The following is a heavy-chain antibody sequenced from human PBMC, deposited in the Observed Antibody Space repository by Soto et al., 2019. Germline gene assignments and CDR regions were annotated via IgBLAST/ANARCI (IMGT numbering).Heavy chain of an antibody. V-gene: IGHV4-34*01. Sequence: SETLSLTCAVYGGSFSGYYWSWIRQPPGKGLEWIGEINHSGSTNYNPSLKSRVTISVDTSKNQFSLKLSSVTAADTAVYYCATTTRIFDYWGQETLVTVSS. CDR1: GGSFSGYY. CDR3: ATTTRIFDY. J-gene: IGHJ4*02. CDR2: INHSGST. D-gene: IGHD1-1*01.